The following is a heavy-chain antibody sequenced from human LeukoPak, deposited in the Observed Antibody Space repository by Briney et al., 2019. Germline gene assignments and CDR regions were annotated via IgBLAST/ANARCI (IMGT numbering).Heavy chain of an antibody. J-gene: IGHJ5*02. CDR1: RYTFTSYY. CDR3: ASQSSAGEWFDP. Sequence: ASVKVSCKASRYTFTSYYMHWVRQAPGQGLEWMGIINPSGGSTSYAQKFQGRVTITRDMSTSTVYMELSSLRSEDTAVYYCASQSSAGEWFDPWGQGTLVTVSS. V-gene: IGHV1-46*01. D-gene: IGHD7-27*01. CDR2: INPSGGST.